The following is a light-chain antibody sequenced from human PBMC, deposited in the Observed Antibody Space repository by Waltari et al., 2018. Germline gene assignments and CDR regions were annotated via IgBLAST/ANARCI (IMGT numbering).Light chain of an antibody. CDR3: SSYTSSSAPFV. CDR1: YSDLGDNPY. Sequence: QSALTQPASVSGSPGQSITISCTGTYSDLGDNPYVSWYQQHPDKAPNLIIFEGSNRPSEVSNRFSGFKSGNTASLTISGLQPEDEADYYCSSYTSSSAPFVFGSGTKVTVL. V-gene: IGLV2-14*01. J-gene: IGLJ1*01. CDR2: EGS.